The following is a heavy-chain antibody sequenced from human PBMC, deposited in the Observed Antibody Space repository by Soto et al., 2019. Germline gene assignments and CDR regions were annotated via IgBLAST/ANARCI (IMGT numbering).Heavy chain of an antibody. CDR1: GGSISSGGYS. V-gene: IGHV4-30-2*01. Sequence: SETLSLTCAVSGGSISSGGYSWSWIRQPPGKGLEWIGYIYHSGSTYYNPSLKSRVTISVDRSKNQFSLKLSSVTAADTAVYYCARARYGDYDFDYWRQGTLVTFSS. J-gene: IGHJ4*02. CDR3: ARARYGDYDFDY. CDR2: IYHSGST. D-gene: IGHD4-17*01.